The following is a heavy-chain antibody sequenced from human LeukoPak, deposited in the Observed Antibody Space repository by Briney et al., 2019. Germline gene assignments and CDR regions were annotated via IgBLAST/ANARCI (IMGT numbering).Heavy chain of an antibody. Sequence: SETLSLTCAVYGGSLSGYYRSWIRQPPGKGLEWIGEINHSGSTNYNPSLKSRVTISVDTSKNQFSLKLSSVTAADTAVYYCAREGSIPAVRWKKPFDYWGQGTLVTVSS. CDR1: GGSLSGYY. J-gene: IGHJ4*02. V-gene: IGHV4-34*01. CDR3: AREGSIPAVRWKKPFDY. D-gene: IGHD5-24*01. CDR2: INHSGST.